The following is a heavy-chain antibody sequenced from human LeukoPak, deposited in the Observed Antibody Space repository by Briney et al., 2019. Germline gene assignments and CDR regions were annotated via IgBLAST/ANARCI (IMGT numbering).Heavy chain of an antibody. CDR1: GYTFSGFY. Sequence: GASVKVSCKASGYTFSGFYIHWVRQAPGQGLEWMGWINPNSGGTNYAQKFQGRVTMTRDTSISTAYMELSRLRSDDTAVYYCARVDTVTSVIDYWGQGTLVTVSS. CDR2: INPNSGGT. CDR3: ARVDTVTSVIDY. J-gene: IGHJ4*02. V-gene: IGHV1-2*02. D-gene: IGHD4-17*01.